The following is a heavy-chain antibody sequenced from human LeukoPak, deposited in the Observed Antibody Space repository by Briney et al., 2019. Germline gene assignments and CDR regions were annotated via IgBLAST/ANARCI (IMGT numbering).Heavy chain of an antibody. D-gene: IGHD3-3*01. CDR2: ISVSGGST. Sequence: GGSLRLSCAASGFTFSSYEMNWVRQAPGKGLECVSSISVSGGSTYYADSVKGRLTISRDNSKNTLYLQMNSLRAEDTAAYYCARGQRFLEWLRGAFDIWGQGTMVTVSS. V-gene: IGHV3-23*01. J-gene: IGHJ3*02. CDR3: ARGQRFLEWLRGAFDI. CDR1: GFTFSSYE.